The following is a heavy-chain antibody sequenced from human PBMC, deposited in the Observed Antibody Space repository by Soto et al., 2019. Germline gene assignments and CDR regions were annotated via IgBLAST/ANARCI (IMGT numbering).Heavy chain of an antibody. Sequence: GGSLRLSCAASGFTFSSYGMHWVRQAPGKGLEWVAVIWYDGSNKYYADSVKGRFTISRDNSKNTLYLQMNSLRAEDTAVYYCARDGVRGVTGYYYYGMDVWGQGTAVTVSS. CDR3: ARDGVRGVTGYYYYGMDV. CDR1: GFTFSSYG. CDR2: IWYDGSNK. J-gene: IGHJ6*02. V-gene: IGHV3-33*01. D-gene: IGHD3-10*01.